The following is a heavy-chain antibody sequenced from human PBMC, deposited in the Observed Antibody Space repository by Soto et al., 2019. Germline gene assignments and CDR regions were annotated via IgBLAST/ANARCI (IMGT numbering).Heavy chain of an antibody. J-gene: IGHJ4*02. Sequence: QVQLLQSGTEVKRPGSSVKVSCKTSGVSFNSYGFAWVRQAPGRGLEWVGKINPASQLTNYEQSLQGRVNMTASKSTPTAYMELSGVTSEDTAAYSCARMRMARLDHWGQGTLVTVSS. CDR1: GVSFNSYG. CDR3: ARMRMARLDH. V-gene: IGHV1-69*09. D-gene: IGHD2-8*01. CDR2: INPASQLT.